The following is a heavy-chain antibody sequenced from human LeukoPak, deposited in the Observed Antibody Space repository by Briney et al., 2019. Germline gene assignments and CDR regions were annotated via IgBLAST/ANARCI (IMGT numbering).Heavy chain of an antibody. J-gene: IGHJ4*02. CDR1: GGSIRSSSYY. Sequence: WETLSLTCTVSGGSIRSSSYYWGWIRPPPGKGLEWFGSIYYSGSTYYKSSLKSRVTISVDTSKNQFSLKLSSVTAADTAVYYCAGEEALRSGSFDYWGQGTLVTVSS. D-gene: IGHD1-26*01. V-gene: IGHV4-39*07. CDR3: AGEEALRSGSFDY. CDR2: IYYSGST.